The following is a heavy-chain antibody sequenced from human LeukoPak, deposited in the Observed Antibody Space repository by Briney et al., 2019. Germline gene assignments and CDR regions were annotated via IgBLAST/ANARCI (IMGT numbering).Heavy chain of an antibody. CDR2: ISAANGNT. CDR3: ARFGSVGSFGYMDV. V-gene: IGHV1-18*01. CDR1: GYTFTYYG. Sequence: ASVKVSCKASGYTFTYYGISWVRQSPGQGLEWMGWISAANGNTNYAQKFQGRVTMTTDTATSTAYMELRSLRSDDTAVYYCARFGSVGSFGYMDVWGKGTTVTVSS. D-gene: IGHD1-26*01. J-gene: IGHJ6*03.